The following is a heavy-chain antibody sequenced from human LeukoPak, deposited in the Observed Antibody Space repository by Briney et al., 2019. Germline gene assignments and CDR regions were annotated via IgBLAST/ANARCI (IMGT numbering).Heavy chain of an antibody. CDR2: IYYTGT. J-gene: IGHJ4*02. CDR3: ARDTGSSTDY. CDR1: GGSVTDYY. Sequence: SETLSLTCTVSGGSVTDYYWSWIRQSPGKGLEWIGYIYYTGTSYNPSLKSRVTISVDTSKNQFSLKLSSVTAADTAVYYCARDTGSSTDYWGQGTLVTVSS. V-gene: IGHV4-59*02. D-gene: IGHD1-26*01.